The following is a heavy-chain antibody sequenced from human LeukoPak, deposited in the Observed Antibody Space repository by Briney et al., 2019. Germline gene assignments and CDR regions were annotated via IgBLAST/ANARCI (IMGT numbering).Heavy chain of an antibody. CDR3: ARDRADGYNWAPFDP. CDR2: IYYSGST. D-gene: IGHD5-24*01. V-gene: IGHV4-61*01. CDR1: GGSISRSSYY. J-gene: IGHJ5*02. Sequence: SETLSLTCTVSGGSISRSSYYWSWIRQPPGKGLEWIGYIYYSGSTYYNPSLKSRVTISVDTSKNQFSLKLSSVTAADTAVYYCARDRADGYNWAPFDPWGQGTLVTVSS.